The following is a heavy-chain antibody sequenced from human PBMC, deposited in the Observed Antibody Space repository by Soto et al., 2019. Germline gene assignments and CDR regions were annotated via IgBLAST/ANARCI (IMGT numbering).Heavy chain of an antibody. CDR3: IEGMGGRAVAGRTSDAFDI. Sequence: SLSLSCAASGFTFSGSAMHWVRQASGKGLEWVSRIRSKANSYATAYAASVKGRFTISRDDSKNTAYLQMNSLKTEDTAVSYCIEGMGGRAVAGRTSDAFDIWAQGKM. J-gene: IGHJ3*02. CDR1: GFTFSGSA. CDR2: IRSKANSYAT. V-gene: IGHV3-73*01. D-gene: IGHD6-19*01.